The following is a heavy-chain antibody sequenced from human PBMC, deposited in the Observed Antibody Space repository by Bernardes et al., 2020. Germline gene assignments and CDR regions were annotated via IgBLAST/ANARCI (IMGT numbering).Heavy chain of an antibody. Sequence: GGSLRLSCAASGFTFSSYSMNWVRQAPGKGLEWVSYISSSSSTIYYADSVKGRFTISRDNAKNSLYLQMNSLRDEDTAVYYCARDHGSGSYTYYYYMDVWGKGTTVTVSS. J-gene: IGHJ6*03. D-gene: IGHD3-10*01. CDR1: GFTFSSYS. CDR2: ISSSSSTI. CDR3: ARDHGSGSYTYYYYMDV. V-gene: IGHV3-48*02.